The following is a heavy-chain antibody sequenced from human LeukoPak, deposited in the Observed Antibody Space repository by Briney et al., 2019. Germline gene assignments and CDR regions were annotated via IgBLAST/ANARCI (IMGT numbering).Heavy chain of an antibody. D-gene: IGHD6-13*01. Sequence: GGSLRPSCAASGSTFSSYWMHWVRQAPGKGLVWVSRVNSDGSTTSYADSVKGRFTTSRDNAKNTLYLQMSSLRAEDTAVYYCARVDYSSSWYIDYWGQGTLVTVSS. V-gene: IGHV3-74*01. CDR1: GSTFSSYW. J-gene: IGHJ4*02. CDR2: VNSDGSTT. CDR3: ARVDYSSSWYIDY.